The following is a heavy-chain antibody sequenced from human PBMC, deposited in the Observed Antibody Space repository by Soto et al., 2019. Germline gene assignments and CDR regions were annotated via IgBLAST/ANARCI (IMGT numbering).Heavy chain of an antibody. CDR3: ARAPDTAMKPNWFDP. Sequence: GASVKVSCKASGGTFSSYAISWVRQAPGQGLEWMGGIIPIFGTANYAQKFQGRVTITADESTSTAYMELSSLRSEDTAAYYCARAPDTAMKPNWFDPWGQGTLVTVSS. CDR2: IIPIFGTA. D-gene: IGHD5-18*01. V-gene: IGHV1-69*13. J-gene: IGHJ5*02. CDR1: GGTFSSYA.